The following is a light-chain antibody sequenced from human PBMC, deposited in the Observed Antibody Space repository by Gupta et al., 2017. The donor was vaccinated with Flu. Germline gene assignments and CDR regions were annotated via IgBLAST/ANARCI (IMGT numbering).Light chain of an antibody. Sequence: DIQMTQSPSSLSASVGDRVTITCRASQSISSYLNWYQQKPGKAPKLLIYAASSVQSGVPSRFSGSGSLTDFTLTISSRQPEDFANYYCQQRDSTPFTFGHGTKVDIK. CDR2: AAS. CDR1: QSISSY. J-gene: IGKJ3*01. V-gene: IGKV1-39*01. CDR3: QQRDSTPFT.